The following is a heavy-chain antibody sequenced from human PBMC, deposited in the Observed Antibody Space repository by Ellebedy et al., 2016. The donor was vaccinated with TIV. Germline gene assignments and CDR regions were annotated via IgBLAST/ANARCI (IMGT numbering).Heavy chain of an antibody. J-gene: IGHJ5*02. CDR2: ISVYNGNT. CDR1: GYTFTSYG. Sequence: AASVKVSCKASGYTFTSYGISWVRQAPGQGLEWMGWISVYNGNTHSAQKLQGRVTMTTDTSTSTAYMELRSLRSDDTAVYYCARVIETQLGNWLDPWGQGTLVTVSS. V-gene: IGHV1-18*04. CDR3: ARVIETQLGNWLDP. D-gene: IGHD3-16*01.